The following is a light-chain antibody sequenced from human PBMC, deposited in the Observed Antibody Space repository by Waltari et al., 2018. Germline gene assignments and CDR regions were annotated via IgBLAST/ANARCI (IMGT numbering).Light chain of an antibody. CDR3: MILHNNAVV. CDR1: SGISVGTYK. J-gene: IGLJ3*02. V-gene: IGLV5-45*01. Sequence: QAVLTQPASLSASPGASVSLTCTLRSGISVGTYKIYWYQQRPGSPPQFLVKYRADSTTDRGSGVRSRLSGSIDTSANAGILLISGLQSEDEADYYCMILHNNAVVFGGGTRLTVL. CDR2: YRADSTT.